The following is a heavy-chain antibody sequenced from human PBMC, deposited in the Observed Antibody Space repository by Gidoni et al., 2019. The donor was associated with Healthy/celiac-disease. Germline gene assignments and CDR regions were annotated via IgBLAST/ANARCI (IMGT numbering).Heavy chain of an antibody. CDR1: GFTFSNYA. D-gene: IGHD3-22*01. Sequence: EVQLLESGGGLVQPGGSLRLSCAASGFTFSNYAMSWVRQDPGKGLEWVSAISGSGGSTYYADSVKGRFTISRDNSKNTLYLQMNSLRAEDTAVYYCAKDSLETMIVVVHYAFDIWGQGTMVTVSS. J-gene: IGHJ3*02. CDR3: AKDSLETMIVVVHYAFDI. V-gene: IGHV3-23*01. CDR2: ISGSGGST.